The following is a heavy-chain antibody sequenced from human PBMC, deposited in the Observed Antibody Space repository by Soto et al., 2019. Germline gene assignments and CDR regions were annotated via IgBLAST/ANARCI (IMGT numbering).Heavy chain of an antibody. CDR3: AREGSLGLDV. CDR1: GFIFSSFW. D-gene: IGHD3-10*01. J-gene: IGHJ6*02. Sequence: EVRLEEAGGGFVQPGGSLRVSCSGYGFIFSSFWMHWVRQGPGKGLEWVSRINGDGASLAYADSVKGRFSISRDNVKNTLHLQMNSLGADDTAVYFCAREGSLGLDVWGRGTTVTVSS. V-gene: IGHV3-74*03. CDR2: INGDGASL.